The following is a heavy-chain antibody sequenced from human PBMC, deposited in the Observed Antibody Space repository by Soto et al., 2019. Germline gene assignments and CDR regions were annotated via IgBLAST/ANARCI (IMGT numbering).Heavy chain of an antibody. Sequence: QVQLVQSGAEVKEPGDSVRVSCEASGYTFTAYYIHWVRQAPGQGLEWMGWINTMFGDTTYAQDFQGRVSMTRDMSISTVYLELSTLTSDDTAIYYCARNMDYYYGPGSGNGHGFWGQGTTVTVFS. J-gene: IGHJ6*02. CDR2: INTMFGDT. CDR3: ARNMDYYYGPGSGNGHGF. CDR1: GYTFTAYY. V-gene: IGHV1-2*02. D-gene: IGHD3-10*01.